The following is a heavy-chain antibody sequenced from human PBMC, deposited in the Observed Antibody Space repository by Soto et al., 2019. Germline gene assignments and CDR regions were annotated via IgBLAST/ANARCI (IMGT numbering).Heavy chain of an antibody. Sequence: EVQLVESGGGLVKPGGSLRLSCAASGFTFSSYSMNWVRQAPGKGLEWVSSISSGSDYIFYADSVKGRFTISRDNAKNSRFLQMNSLTAGDTAVYYCARSPVGDAFNVWGQGTVVPVSS. CDR3: ARSPVGDAFNV. V-gene: IGHV3-21*01. CDR1: GFTFSSYS. J-gene: IGHJ3*01. CDR2: ISSGSDYI.